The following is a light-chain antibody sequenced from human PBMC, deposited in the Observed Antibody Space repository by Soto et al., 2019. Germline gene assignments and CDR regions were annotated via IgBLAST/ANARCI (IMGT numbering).Light chain of an antibody. V-gene: IGLV2-8*01. J-gene: IGLJ1*01. Sequence: QSALTQPPSASGSPGQSVTISCTGTSSDVGGYKYVSWYQQHPGKAPKLMIFEVNKRPSGVPDRFSGSKSGNTATLTVSGLQAEYEAYYYCSSYAGINNLGVFGNGTKLTVL. CDR2: EVN. CDR3: SSYAGINNLGV. CDR1: SSDVGGYKY.